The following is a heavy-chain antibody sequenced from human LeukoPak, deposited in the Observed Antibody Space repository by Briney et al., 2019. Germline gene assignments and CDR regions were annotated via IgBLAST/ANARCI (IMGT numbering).Heavy chain of an antibody. J-gene: IGHJ4*02. Sequence: PGGSLRLSCAASGFTFSSFGMHWVRQAPGMGLEWVAVISYDGSDKYYADSVKGRFTISRDNSKNTLYLQMNSLRADDTAVYYCAKDQGGGTAGNVYVGCSDYWGQGTLVTVSS. CDR1: GFTFSSFG. V-gene: IGHV3-30*18. D-gene: IGHD2-8*01. CDR3: AKDQGGGTAGNVYVGCSDY. CDR2: ISYDGSDK.